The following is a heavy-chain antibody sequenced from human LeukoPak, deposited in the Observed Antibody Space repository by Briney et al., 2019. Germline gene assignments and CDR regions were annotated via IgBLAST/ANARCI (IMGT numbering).Heavy chain of an antibody. Sequence: PGGSLRLSCAASGFTFSSYAMSWVRQAPGKGLEWVSAISGSGGSTYYADSVKGRFTISRDNSKNTLYLQMNSLRAEDTAVYYCAKGMSQWLVPGDPVDYWGQGTLVTVSS. CDR2: ISGSGGST. V-gene: IGHV3-23*01. CDR1: GFTFSSYA. J-gene: IGHJ4*02. CDR3: AKGMSQWLVPGDPVDY. D-gene: IGHD6-19*01.